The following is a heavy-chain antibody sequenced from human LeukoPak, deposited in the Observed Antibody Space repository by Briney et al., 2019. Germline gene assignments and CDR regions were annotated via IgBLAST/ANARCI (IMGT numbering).Heavy chain of an antibody. CDR2: ISYDGSNK. J-gene: IGHJ4*02. CDR3: AKDVEFPVVVPAAVDY. D-gene: IGHD2-2*01. V-gene: IGHV3-30*18. Sequence: PGGSLRLSCAASGFTFSSYGMHWVRQAPGKGLEWVAVISYDGSNKYYADSVKGRFTISRDNSKNTLYLQMNGLRAEDTAVYYCAKDVEFPVVVPAAVDYWGQGTLVTVSS. CDR1: GFTFSSYG.